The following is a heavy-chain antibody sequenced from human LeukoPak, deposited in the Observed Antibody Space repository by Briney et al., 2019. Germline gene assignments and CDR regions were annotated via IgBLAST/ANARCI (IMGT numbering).Heavy chain of an antibody. D-gene: IGHD6-19*01. Sequence: SQTLSLTCAISGDSVSSNSAAWNWIRQSPSRGLEWLGRSYYRSKWYNDYAVSVKSRITISPDTSKNQFSLQLNSVTPEDTAVYYCARGDIAVAGTSYYYYYGMDVWGQGTTVTVSS. CDR2: SYYRSKWYN. J-gene: IGHJ6*02. V-gene: IGHV6-1*01. CDR1: GDSVSSNSAA. CDR3: ARGDIAVAGTSYYYYYGMDV.